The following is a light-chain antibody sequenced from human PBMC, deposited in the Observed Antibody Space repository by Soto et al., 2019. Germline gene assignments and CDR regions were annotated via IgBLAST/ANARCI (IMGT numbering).Light chain of an antibody. CDR1: QTISSNY. Sequence: EIVLTQSPGTLSVSPGERATLSCRASQTISSNYLAWYKQKPGQAPSLLIYVPSSRATGIPDRFSGSGYRRDFPLSISRLEPEASARYYGQQYGRWSFGKGTKLDIK. CDR3: QQYGRWS. CDR2: VPS. J-gene: IGKJ1*01. V-gene: IGKV3-20*01.